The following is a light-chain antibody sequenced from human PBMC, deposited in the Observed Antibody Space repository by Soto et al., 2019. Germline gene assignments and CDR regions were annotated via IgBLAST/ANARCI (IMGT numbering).Light chain of an antibody. CDR1: RDISNN. CDR2: AAP. Sequence: DLQMTQSPSSLSASVGDRVTITCQASRDISNNLHWYEQRPGQAPKLLISAAPKWETGVTSSFSGSRSGTHFTFTIRSLQPEDIAKYYCQQNADIPVFGQGTKLE. V-gene: IGKV1-33*01. J-gene: IGKJ2*01. CDR3: QQNADIPV.